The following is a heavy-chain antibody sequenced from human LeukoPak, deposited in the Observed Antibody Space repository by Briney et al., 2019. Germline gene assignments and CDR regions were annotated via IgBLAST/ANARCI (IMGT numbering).Heavy chain of an antibody. CDR3: TRQWGYCSSTSCYNWFDP. Sequence: SGGSLRLSCAASGFIFSGSAMHWVRQASGKGLEWVGRIRSKANSYATAYAASVKGRFTISRDDSKNTAYLQMNSLKTEDTAVYYCTRQWGYCSSTSCYNWFDPWGQGTLVTVSS. D-gene: IGHD2-2*01. CDR1: GFIFSGSA. CDR2: IRSKANSYAT. V-gene: IGHV3-73*01. J-gene: IGHJ5*02.